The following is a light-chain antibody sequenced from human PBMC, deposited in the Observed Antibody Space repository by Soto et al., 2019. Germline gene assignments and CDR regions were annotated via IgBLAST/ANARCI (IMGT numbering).Light chain of an antibody. V-gene: IGKV1-5*01. CDR1: QSINRY. CDR3: QQYNSYSGT. Sequence: DIQMTQSPSSLSASVGDRVTTTCRASQSINRYLNWYQQKPGKAPKLLIYDASSLKSGVPSRFSGSGSGTEFSLTISSLQPDDFATYYCQQYNSYSGTFGQGTKVDIK. CDR2: DAS. J-gene: IGKJ1*01.